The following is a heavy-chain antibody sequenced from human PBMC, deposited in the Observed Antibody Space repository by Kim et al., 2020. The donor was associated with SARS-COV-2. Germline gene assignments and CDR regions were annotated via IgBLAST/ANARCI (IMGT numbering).Heavy chain of an antibody. J-gene: IGHJ4*02. CDR1: GYSFTGYY. D-gene: IGHD3-22*01. V-gene: IGHV1-2*02. Sequence: ASVKVSCKASGYSFTGYYMHWVRQAPGQGLEWMGWINPNSGDTNYAQNFQGRVTMTRDTSFSTAYMELSSLRSDDTAVYYCARSYYYDSSGYSDSWGQGT. CDR2: INPNSGDT. CDR3: ARSYYYDSSGYSDS.